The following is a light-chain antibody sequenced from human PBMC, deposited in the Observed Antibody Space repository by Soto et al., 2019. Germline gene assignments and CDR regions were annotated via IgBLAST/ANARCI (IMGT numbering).Light chain of an antibody. CDR1: QTISSR. CDR3: QHYNSYSEA. V-gene: IGKV1-5*03. J-gene: IGKJ1*01. Sequence: DIQMTQSPSTLSGSVGARVTITCRASQTISSRLAWYQQKPGKAPKLLIYKASTLKSGVPSRFSGRGSGTEFTLTISSLQPDDFATYYCQHYNSYSEAFGQGTKVELK. CDR2: KAS.